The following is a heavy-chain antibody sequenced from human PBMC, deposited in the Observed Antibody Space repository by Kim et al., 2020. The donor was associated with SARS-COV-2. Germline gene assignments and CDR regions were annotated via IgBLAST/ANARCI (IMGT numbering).Heavy chain of an antibody. Sequence: GGSLRLSCAASGFTFSSYSMNWVRQAPGKGLEWVSSISSSSSYIYYADSVKGRFTISRDNAKNSLYLQMNSLRAEDTAVYYCARLRIAVAGRIEYWGQGTLVTVSS. CDR3: ARLRIAVAGRIEY. V-gene: IGHV3-21*01. CDR1: GFTFSSYS. CDR2: ISSSSSYI. D-gene: IGHD6-19*01. J-gene: IGHJ4*02.